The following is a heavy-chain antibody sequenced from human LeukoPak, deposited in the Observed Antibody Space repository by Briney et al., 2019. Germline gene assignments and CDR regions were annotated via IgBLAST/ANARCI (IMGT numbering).Heavy chain of an antibody. V-gene: IGHV4-59*01. CDR1: GGSISSYY. Sequence: PSETLSLTCTVSGGSISSYYWSWIRQPPGKGLEWIGYIYYSGSTNYNPSLKSRVTISVDTSKNQFSLKLSSVTAADTAVYYCARAAGGDDAFDIWGQGTMVTVSS. CDR3: ARAAGGDDAFDI. CDR2: IYYSGST. J-gene: IGHJ3*02.